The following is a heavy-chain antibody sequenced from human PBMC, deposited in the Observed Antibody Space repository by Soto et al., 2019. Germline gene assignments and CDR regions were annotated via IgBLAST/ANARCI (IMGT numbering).Heavy chain of an antibody. D-gene: IGHD3-16*02. CDR3: AKDLMGELSFTGSDY. Sequence: EVQLLESGGGLVQPGGSLRLSCAASGFTFSSYAMSWVRQAPGKGLEWVSAISGSGGSTYYADSVKGRFTISRDNSKNTLDLQMNSLSAEDTAVYYCAKDLMGELSFTGSDYLGQGTLVTVSS. J-gene: IGHJ4*02. V-gene: IGHV3-23*01. CDR2: ISGSGGST. CDR1: GFTFSSYA.